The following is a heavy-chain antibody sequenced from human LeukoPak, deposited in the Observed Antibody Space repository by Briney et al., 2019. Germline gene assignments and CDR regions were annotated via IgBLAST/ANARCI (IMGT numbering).Heavy chain of an antibody. D-gene: IGHD3-22*01. V-gene: IGHV3-23*01. CDR2: ISGSGGST. CDR1: GFTCSSYA. CDR3: AKKSSSSGYYYDY. J-gene: IGHJ4*02. Sequence: PGGSLRLSCAASGFTCSSYAMSWVRQAPGKGLEWVSAISGSGGSTYYADSVKGRFTISRDNSKNTLYLQMNSLRAEDTAVYYCAKKSSSSGYYYDYWGQGTLVTVSS.